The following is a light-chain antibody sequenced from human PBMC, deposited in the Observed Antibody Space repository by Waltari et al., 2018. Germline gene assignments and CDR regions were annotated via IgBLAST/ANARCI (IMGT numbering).Light chain of an antibody. CDR3: LSYAGGVRV. CDR1: SSDVGGYNY. CDR2: EVI. Sequence: QSALTQPPSASGSPGQSVTISCTGTSSDVGGYNYVSWYQQHPGKAPKLIIYEVIKRPSGVPDRFSGSKSGNTASQTVSGLQAEDEADYYCLSYAGGVRVFGGGTKLTVL. J-gene: IGLJ2*01. V-gene: IGLV2-8*01.